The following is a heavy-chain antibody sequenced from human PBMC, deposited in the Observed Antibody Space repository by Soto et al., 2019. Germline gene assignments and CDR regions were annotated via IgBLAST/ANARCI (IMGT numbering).Heavy chain of an antibody. J-gene: IGHJ4*02. V-gene: IGHV1-8*01. Sequence: QVQLVQSGAEVKKPGASVKVSCKASGYTFTSYDINWVRQATGQGLEWMGWMNPNSGNTGYAQKFRGRVTMARNTSISTAYMELSSLRSEDTAVYYCARQASSSSSGEPEGPSPHFDYWGQGTLVTVSS. CDR3: ARQASSSSSGEPEGPSPHFDY. CDR1: GYTFTSYD. D-gene: IGHD3-16*01. CDR2: MNPNSGNT.